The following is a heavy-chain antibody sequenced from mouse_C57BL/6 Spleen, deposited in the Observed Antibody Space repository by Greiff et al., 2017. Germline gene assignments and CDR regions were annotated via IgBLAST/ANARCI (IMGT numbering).Heavy chain of an antibody. J-gene: IGHJ3*01. CDR3: AYYGSSWGFAY. D-gene: IGHD1-1*01. V-gene: IGHV1-64*01. Sequence: QVQLQQPGAELVKPGASVKLSCKASGYTFTSYWMHWVKQRPGQGLEWIGMIHPNSGSTNYNEKFKSKATLTVDKSSSTAYMQLSSLTSEDSAVYYCAYYGSSWGFAYWGQGTLVTVSA. CDR2: IHPNSGST. CDR1: GYTFTSYW.